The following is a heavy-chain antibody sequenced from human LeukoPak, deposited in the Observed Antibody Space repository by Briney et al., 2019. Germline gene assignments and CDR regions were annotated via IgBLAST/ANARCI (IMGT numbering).Heavy chain of an antibody. V-gene: IGHV3-11*04. CDR1: GFTFSDYY. D-gene: IGHD3-22*01. Sequence: GGSLRLSCAASGFTFSDYYMSWIRQAPGKGLEWVSYISSSGSTIYYADSVKGRFTISRDNSKNALYLRMNSLRAEDTAVYYCAKVGYYDSSGWLDYWGQGTLVTVSS. CDR2: ISSSGSTI. J-gene: IGHJ4*02. CDR3: AKVGYYDSSGWLDY.